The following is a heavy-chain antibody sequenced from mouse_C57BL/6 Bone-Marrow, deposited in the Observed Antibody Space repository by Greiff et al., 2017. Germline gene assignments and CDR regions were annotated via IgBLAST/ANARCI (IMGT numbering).Heavy chain of an antibody. V-gene: IGHV5-9-1*02. J-gene: IGHJ4*01. D-gene: IGHD1-1*01. Sequence: DVLLVESGDGLVKPGGSLKLSCAASGFTFTSYAMSWVRQTPEKRLEWVAYISSGGGYIYYADTVKGRFTISRDNARNTLYLQMSSLKSEDTAMYDSVYTVVDYAMDYWGQGTSVTVSS. CDR1: GFTFTSYA. CDR3: VYTVVDYAMDY. CDR2: ISSGGGYI.